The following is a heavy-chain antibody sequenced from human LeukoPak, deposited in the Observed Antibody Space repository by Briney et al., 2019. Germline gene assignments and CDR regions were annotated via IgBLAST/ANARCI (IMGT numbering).Heavy chain of an antibody. Sequence: PSETLSLTCTVSGGSISSYYWSWIRQPPGKGLEWIGYIYYSGSTNYNPSLKSRVTISVDTSKNQFSLKLSSVTAVDTAVYYCAGGSGIPFDYWGQGTLVTVSS. CDR3: AGGSGIPFDY. J-gene: IGHJ4*02. CDR1: GGSISSYY. CDR2: IYYSGST. V-gene: IGHV4-59*08. D-gene: IGHD3-10*01.